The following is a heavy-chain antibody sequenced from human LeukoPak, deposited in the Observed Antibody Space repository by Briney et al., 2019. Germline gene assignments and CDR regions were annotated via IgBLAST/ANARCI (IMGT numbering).Heavy chain of an antibody. D-gene: IGHD5-18*01. CDR3: AKRGEDEPMVIEY. V-gene: IGHV3-30*02. Sequence: GGSLRLSCAASGFTFSSYAMHWVRQAPGQGLEWVAFIRYDGSNKYYTDSVKCRFTISRDNSKNTLYLQMNNLRPEDTAVYYCAKRGEDEPMVIEYWGQGTLVTLSS. CDR2: IRYDGSNK. CDR1: GFTFSSYA. J-gene: IGHJ4*02.